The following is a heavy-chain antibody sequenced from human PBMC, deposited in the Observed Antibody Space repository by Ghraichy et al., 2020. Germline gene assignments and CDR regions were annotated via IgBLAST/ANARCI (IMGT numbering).Heavy chain of an antibody. D-gene: IGHD2-2*02. CDR1: GYTFTSYG. CDR2: ISVYNGNT. J-gene: IGHJ5*02. CDR3: ARWAPLGYCSSTSCYTWFDP. V-gene: IGHV1-18*01. Sequence: ASVKVSCKASGYTFTSYGISWVRQAPGQGLEWMGWISVYNGNTNYAQKLQGRVTMTTDTFTSTAYMELRSLRSDDTAVYYCARWAPLGYCSSTSCYTWFDPWGQGTLVTVSS.